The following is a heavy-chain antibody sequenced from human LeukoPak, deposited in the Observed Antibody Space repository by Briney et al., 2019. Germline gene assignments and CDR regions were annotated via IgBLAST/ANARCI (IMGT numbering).Heavy chain of an antibody. Sequence: ASVKVSCKASGFTFTSYYMHWVRQAPGQGLEWMGLINPGGDSTTYAQKFQGRVTITADESTSTAYMELSSLRSEDTAVYYCAREAGVLPQGVYDYWGQGTLVTVSS. CDR2: INPGGDST. CDR3: AREAGVLPQGVYDY. V-gene: IGHV1-46*01. CDR1: GFTFTSYY. D-gene: IGHD2-2*01. J-gene: IGHJ4*02.